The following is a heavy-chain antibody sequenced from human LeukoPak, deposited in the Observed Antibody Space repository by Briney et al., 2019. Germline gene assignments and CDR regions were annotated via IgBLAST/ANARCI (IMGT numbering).Heavy chain of an antibody. CDR2: ISSSSSYI. J-gene: IGHJ4*02. V-gene: IGHV3-21*01. Sequence: GGSLRLSCAASGFTFSSYSTNWVRQAPGKGLEWVSSISSSSSYIYYADSVKGRFTISRDNAKNSLYLQMNSLRAEDTAVYYCARVTVTTFVYFDYWGQGTLVTVSS. CDR1: GFTFSSYS. CDR3: ARVTVTTFVYFDY. D-gene: IGHD4-17*01.